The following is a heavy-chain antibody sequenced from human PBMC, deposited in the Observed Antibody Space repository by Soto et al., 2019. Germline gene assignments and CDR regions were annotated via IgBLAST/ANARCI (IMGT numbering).Heavy chain of an antibody. CDR3: ARVGGGVDY. D-gene: IGHD3-10*01. J-gene: IGHJ4*02. Sequence: QLQLQESGSGLVKPSQTLSLTCAVSGGSISSGGYSWSWIRQPPGKGLEWIGYIYHSGSTYYNPSLKSRVTISVDRSKNQFSLKLSSVTAADTAVYYCARVGGGVDYWGQGTLVTVSS. V-gene: IGHV4-30-2*01. CDR2: IYHSGST. CDR1: GGSISSGGYS.